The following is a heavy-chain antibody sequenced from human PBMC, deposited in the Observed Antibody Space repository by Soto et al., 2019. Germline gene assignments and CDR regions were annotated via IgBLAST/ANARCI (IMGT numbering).Heavy chain of an antibody. D-gene: IGHD4-4*01. V-gene: IGHV4-30-4*01. CDR1: GGSISSGDYY. Sequence: QVQLQESGPGLVKPSQTLSLTCTVSGGSISSGDYYWRWIRRPPGKGLEWIGYSYYSGTTYYNPSLKSRVTISVDTSKNQCSLKLSSVTAADTAVYYCARSRNSDYVPQYWGQGTLGTVSS. CDR3: ARSRNSDYVPQY. J-gene: IGHJ4*02. CDR2: SYYSGTT.